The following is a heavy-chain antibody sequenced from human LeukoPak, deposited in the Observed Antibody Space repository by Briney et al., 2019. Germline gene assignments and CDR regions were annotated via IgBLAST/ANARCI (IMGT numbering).Heavy chain of an antibody. D-gene: IGHD6-19*01. CDR3: ARDNQARVGEAVAASS. CDR1: GYTFTSYG. V-gene: IGHV1-18*01. Sequence: ASVKVSCKASGYTFTSYGTSWVRQAPGQGLEWMGWISAYNGNTNYAQKLQGRVTMTTDTSTSTAYMELRSLRSDDTAVYYCARDNQARVGEAVAASSWGQGTLVTVSS. CDR2: ISAYNGNT. J-gene: IGHJ4*02.